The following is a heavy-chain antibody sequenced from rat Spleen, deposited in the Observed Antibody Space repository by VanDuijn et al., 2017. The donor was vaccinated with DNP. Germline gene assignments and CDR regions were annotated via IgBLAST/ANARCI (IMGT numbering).Heavy chain of an antibody. J-gene: IGHJ2*01. D-gene: IGHD1-1*01. V-gene: IGHV4-2*01. CDR3: ADNYYSGGLFDY. CDR2: INKDSNTI. Sequence: EVKLVESGGGLVQPGRSLKLSCAASGFNFNDYWMGWVRQAPGKGLEWIGQINKDSNTINYTPSLKDKFTISRDNAQDTLYLQMNSLRSEDTAMYYCADNYYSGGLFDYWGQGVMVTVSS. CDR1: GFNFNDYW.